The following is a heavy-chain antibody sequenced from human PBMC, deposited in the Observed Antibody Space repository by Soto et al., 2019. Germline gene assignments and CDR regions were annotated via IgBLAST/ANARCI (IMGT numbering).Heavy chain of an antibody. J-gene: IGHJ4*02. CDR1: GFIFPNAW. CDR2: IKSQSDGGAK. Sequence: PGGSLRLSCAASGFIFPNAWMSWVRQGPGKGLEWVARIKSQSDGGAKDYAAAVKGRFTISRDDSKNAVYLQMDSLRSDDTAVYYCTTDPIKLWTYDYWGQGTLVTVSS. V-gene: IGHV3-15*01. CDR3: TTDPIKLWTYDY. D-gene: IGHD3-16*01.